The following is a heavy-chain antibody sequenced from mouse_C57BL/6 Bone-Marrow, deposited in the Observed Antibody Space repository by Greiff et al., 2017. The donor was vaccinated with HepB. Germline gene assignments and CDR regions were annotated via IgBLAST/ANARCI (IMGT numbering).Heavy chain of an antibody. CDR3: ARYYYGFDY. CDR2: IHPNSGST. J-gene: IGHJ2*01. D-gene: IGHD1-1*01. CDR1: GYTFTSYW. Sequence: VKLVESGAELVKPGASVKLSCKASGYTFTSYWMHWVKQRPGQGLEWIGMIHPNSGSTNYNEKFKSKATLTVDKSSSTAYMQLSSLTSEDSAVYYCARYYYGFDYWGQGTTLTVSS. V-gene: IGHV1-64*01.